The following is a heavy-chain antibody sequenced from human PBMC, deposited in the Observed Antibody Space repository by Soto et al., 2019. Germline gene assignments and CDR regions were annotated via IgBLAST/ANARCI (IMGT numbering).Heavy chain of an antibody. D-gene: IGHD3-16*01. CDR3: AGTEYIWGSYSLDY. V-gene: IGHV4-31*03. CDR2: IYYSGST. Sequence: SETLSLTCTVSGGSISSGGYYWSWIRQHPGKGLEWIGYIYYSGSTYYNPSLKSRVTISVDTSKNQFSLKLSSVTAADTAVYYCAGTEYIWGSYSLDYWGQGTLVTVSS. CDR1: GGSISSGGYY. J-gene: IGHJ4*02.